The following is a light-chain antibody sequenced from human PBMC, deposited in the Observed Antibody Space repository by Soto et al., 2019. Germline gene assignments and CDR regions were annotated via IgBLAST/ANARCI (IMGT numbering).Light chain of an antibody. V-gene: IGKV1-9*01. CDR1: STVDSIY. CDR2: ATS. J-gene: IGKJ4*01. Sequence: LTQSPGTLSLSPGERASLSCRASSTVDSIYLAWYQQKPGKAPKFLIYATSTFQSGLPSRFSGSGSGTEFTLTISSLQPEDFATYYCQQVNSYPLTFGGGTKVEIK. CDR3: QQVNSYPLT.